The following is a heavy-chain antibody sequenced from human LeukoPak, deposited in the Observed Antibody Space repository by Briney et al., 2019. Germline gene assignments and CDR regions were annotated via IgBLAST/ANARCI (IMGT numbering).Heavy chain of an antibody. Sequence: GSLRLSCAASGFTFSSYAMSWVRQAPGKGLEWIGEINHSGSTNYNPSLKSRVTISVDTSKNQFSLKLSSVTAADTAVYYCARGSALNDIVVVVAATKAFDIWGQGTMVTVSS. CDR1: GFTFSSYA. CDR2: INHSGST. J-gene: IGHJ3*02. CDR3: ARGSALNDIVVVVAATKAFDI. D-gene: IGHD2-15*01. V-gene: IGHV4-34*01.